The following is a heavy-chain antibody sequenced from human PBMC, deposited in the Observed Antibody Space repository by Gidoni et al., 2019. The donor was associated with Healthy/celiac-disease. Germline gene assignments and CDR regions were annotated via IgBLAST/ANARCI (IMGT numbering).Heavy chain of an antibody. CDR3: AKDAYYYDSSGYYLLFDY. Sequence: VQLLASGGGFVPPRGSLRLSCAASGFLFISYAMSRVRQAPGKGLEWVLAIWGSGGSTYYADSVKGRFTIARDNSKNTLYLQMNSLRAEDTAVYYCAKDAYYYDSSGYYLLFDYWGQGTLVTVSS. CDR1: GFLFISYA. CDR2: IWGSGGST. V-gene: IGHV3-23*01. J-gene: IGHJ4*02. D-gene: IGHD3-22*01.